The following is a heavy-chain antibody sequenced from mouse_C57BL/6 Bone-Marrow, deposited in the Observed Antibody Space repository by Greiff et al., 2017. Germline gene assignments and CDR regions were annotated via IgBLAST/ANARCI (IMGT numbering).Heavy chain of an antibody. Sequence: QVQLQQPGAELVKPGASVMMSCKASGYTFTSYWITWVKQRPGQGLEWIGDIYPTSGRTNYNEKFKSKAILTVDTSANTASMQLSSLTSEDAAVFYCARSGPLGRSFDYWGQGTTLTVSS. CDR3: ARSGPLGRSFDY. D-gene: IGHD4-1*01. CDR1: GYTFTSYW. J-gene: IGHJ2*01. V-gene: IGHV1-55*01. CDR2: IYPTSGRT.